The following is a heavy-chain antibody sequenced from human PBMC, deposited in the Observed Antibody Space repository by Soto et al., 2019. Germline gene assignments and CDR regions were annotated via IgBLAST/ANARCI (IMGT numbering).Heavy chain of an antibody. CDR1: GFTFSDYW. V-gene: IGHV3-7*02. CDR2: IKEDGSEK. CDR3: ARYVLLWFGELRPRKINWFDP. J-gene: IGHJ5*02. D-gene: IGHD3-10*01. Sequence: GGSLRLSCAASGFTFSDYWMNWLRQAPGKGLEWMANIKEDGSEKYYVDSVRGRFTISRDNAKNSLYLQMNSLRAEDTAVYYCARYVLLWFGELRPRKINWFDPWGQGTLVTVSS.